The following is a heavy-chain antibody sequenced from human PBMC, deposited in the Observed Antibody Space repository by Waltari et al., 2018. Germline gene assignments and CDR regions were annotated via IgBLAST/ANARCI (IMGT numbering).Heavy chain of an antibody. J-gene: IGHJ4*02. Sequence: QVQLQESGPGLVRPSGTLSLTCGVSEYSISTGFYWGRVRQTPGKGLEWFGSIYHLGNTRYNPPLNSRAAVSMDMSKNQFSLRLTAVTAADTAVYYCARHRLDRGDSFDFWGQGVLVTVSS. CDR3: ARHRLDRGDSFDF. CDR1: EYSISTGFY. CDR2: IYHLGNT. V-gene: IGHV4-38-2*01. D-gene: IGHD3-22*01.